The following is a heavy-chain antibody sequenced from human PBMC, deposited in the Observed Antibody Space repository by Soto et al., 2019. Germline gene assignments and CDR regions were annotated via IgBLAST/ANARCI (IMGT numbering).Heavy chain of an antibody. J-gene: IGHJ4*02. CDR3: ARDHSSSYQYFDC. V-gene: IGHV1-69*13. CDR2: IIPIFGTA. Sequence: SVKVSCKASGGTFSSYAISWVRQAPGQGLEWMGGIIPIFGTANYAQKFQGSVTITADESTSTAYMELSSLRSEDTAVYYCARDHSSSYQYFDCWGQGTLVTVSS. CDR1: GGTFSSYA. D-gene: IGHD6-6*01.